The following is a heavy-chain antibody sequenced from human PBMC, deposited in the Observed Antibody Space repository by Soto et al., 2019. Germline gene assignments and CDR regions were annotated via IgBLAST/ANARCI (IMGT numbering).Heavy chain of an antibody. CDR1: GGSISINDYY. V-gene: IGHV4-39*01. D-gene: IGHD6-19*01. Sequence: QLQLQESGPGLVKPSETLSLTCTVSGGSISINDYYWGWICQPPGQGLEWIGNIHYTGKAYYNPSLKSRVTISVDTSKDQFSLRLTSVTAADKAVYYCADMRGQWLPRDWGQGTLVTVSS. J-gene: IGHJ4*02. CDR3: ADMRGQWLPRD. CDR2: IHYTGKA.